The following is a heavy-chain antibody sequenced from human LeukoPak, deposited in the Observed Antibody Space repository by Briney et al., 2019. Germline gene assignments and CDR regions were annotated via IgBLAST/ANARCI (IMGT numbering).Heavy chain of an antibody. D-gene: IGHD3-3*01. CDR3: ASWAGNTQSDSWSGPFDY. Sequence: GGSLRLSCAASGFTFSNYGMHWVRQAPGKGLEWVSYISAGGRTTFYADSVTGRFTISRDNAKNSLYLQMSSLRVEDTAVYYCASWAGNTQSDSWSGPFDYWGQGSLVTVSS. J-gene: IGHJ4*02. CDR1: GFTFSNYG. CDR2: ISAGGRTT. V-gene: IGHV3-48*04.